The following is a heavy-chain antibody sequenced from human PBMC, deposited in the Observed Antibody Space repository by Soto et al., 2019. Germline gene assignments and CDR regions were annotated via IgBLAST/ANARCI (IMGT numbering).Heavy chain of an antibody. CDR3: IRDPYGST. V-gene: IGHV3-15*01. CDR1: GFTFSTAW. CDR2: IKTTSDGGTI. Sequence: EVQLVESGGGLVKPGESLRLSCAASGFTFSTAWMTWGRQAPGRGLEWVARIKTTSDGGTIHYAAPVKGRFTISRDDSKDTLFLQMNSPKIEDTALYYCIRDPYGSTWGQGTLVTVSS. D-gene: IGHD3-10*01. J-gene: IGHJ5*02.